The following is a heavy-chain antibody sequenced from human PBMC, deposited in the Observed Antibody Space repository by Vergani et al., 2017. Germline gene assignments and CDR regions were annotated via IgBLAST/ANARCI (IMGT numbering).Heavy chain of an antibody. J-gene: IGHJ4*02. Sequence: QVQLQESGPGLVKPSQTLSLTCTVSGGSISSGDYYWSWIRQPPGKGLEWIGYIHYSGSTYYNPSLKSRVTISVDTSKNQFSLKLSSVTAADTAVYYCDRDSPVPAYHHYGSGSYPYYFDYWGQGTLVTVSS. CDR3: DRDSPVPAYHHYGSGSYPYYFDY. CDR1: GGSISSGDYY. CDR2: IHYSGST. V-gene: IGHV4-30-4*08. D-gene: IGHD3-10*01.